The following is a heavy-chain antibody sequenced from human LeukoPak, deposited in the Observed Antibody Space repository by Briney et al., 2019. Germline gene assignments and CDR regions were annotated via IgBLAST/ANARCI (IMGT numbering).Heavy chain of an antibody. CDR2: IYYSGST. V-gene: IGHV4-31*03. Sequence: SETLSLTCTVSGGSISSGGYYWSWIRQHPGKGLEWIGYIYYSGSTYYNPSLKSRVTISVDTSKNQSSLKLSSVTAADTAVYYCARTNGNFHPFDPWGQGTLVTVSS. CDR3: ARTNGNFHPFDP. CDR1: GGSISSGGYY. J-gene: IGHJ5*02. D-gene: IGHD1-14*01.